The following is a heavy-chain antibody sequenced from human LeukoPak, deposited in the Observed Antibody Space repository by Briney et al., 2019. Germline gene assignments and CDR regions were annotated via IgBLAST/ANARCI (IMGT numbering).Heavy chain of an antibody. J-gene: IGHJ5*02. Sequence: SETLSLTCTVSGGSISSSSYYWGWIRQPPGKGLEWIGSIYYSGSTYYNPSLKSRVTISVDTSKNQFSLKLRSVTAADTAVYYCARHGDIVVVPAANWFDPWGQGTLVTVSS. CDR3: ARHGDIVVVPAANWFDP. V-gene: IGHV4-39*01. D-gene: IGHD2-2*01. CDR1: GGSISSSSYY. CDR2: IYYSGST.